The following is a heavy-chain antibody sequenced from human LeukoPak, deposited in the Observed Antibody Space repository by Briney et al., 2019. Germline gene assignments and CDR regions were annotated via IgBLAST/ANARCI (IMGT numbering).Heavy chain of an antibody. CDR1: GYTFTSYG. Sequence: ASVKVSCKASGYTFTSYGISWVRQAPGQGLEWMGWISAYNGNTNYAQKLQGRVTMTTDTSTSTAYMELRSLRSDDTAVYYCAREYSSNWFHGMDVWGQGTTVTVSS. CDR2: ISAYNGNT. D-gene: IGHD6-13*01. J-gene: IGHJ6*02. CDR3: AREYSSNWFHGMDV. V-gene: IGHV1-18*01.